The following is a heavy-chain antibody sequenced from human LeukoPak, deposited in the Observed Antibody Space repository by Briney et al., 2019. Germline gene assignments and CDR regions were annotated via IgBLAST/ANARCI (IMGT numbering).Heavy chain of an antibody. CDR2: IKQDGSEK. V-gene: IGHV3-7*01. CDR1: GFSVSDYW. D-gene: IGHD3-16*01. Sequence: PGGSLRLSCAASGFSVSDYWMTWVRQAPGKGLEWVANIKQDGSEKTYVDSMKGRFTISRDNAKNSLYLQMNSLRVEDTAMYYCVRDGGTDWYDPWGQGTLVTVFS. CDR3: VRDGGTDWYDP. J-gene: IGHJ5*02.